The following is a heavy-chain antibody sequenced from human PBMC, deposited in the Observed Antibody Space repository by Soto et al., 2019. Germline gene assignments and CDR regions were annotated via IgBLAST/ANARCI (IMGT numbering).Heavy chain of an antibody. CDR1: GGSLNNYN. CDR2: IYSSGKT. D-gene: IGHD2-2*01. CDR3: ARERTYQMFGDDALDF. V-gene: IGHV4-4*07. Sequence: SETLSLTCTVSGGSLNNYNWNWIRQSAGTGLEWIGRIYSSGKTSYNPSLKSRVTLSLDMLNNQISLKVTSVTAADTAMYSCARERTYQMFGDDALDFWGLGTMLTVSS. J-gene: IGHJ3*01.